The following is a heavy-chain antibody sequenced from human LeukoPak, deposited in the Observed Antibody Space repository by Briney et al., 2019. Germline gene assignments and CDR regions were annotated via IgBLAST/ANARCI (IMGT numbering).Heavy chain of an antibody. J-gene: IGHJ4*02. CDR2: ISAYNGNT. V-gene: IGHV1-18*01. D-gene: IGHD6-19*01. Sequence: ASVKVSCKASGYTFTSYGISWVRQAPGQGLEWMGWISAYNGNTNYAQKLQGRVTITRDTSASTAYMELSSLRSEDTAVYYCASDSSGWYEGYFDYWGQGTLVTVSS. CDR1: GYTFTSYG. CDR3: ASDSSGWYEGYFDY.